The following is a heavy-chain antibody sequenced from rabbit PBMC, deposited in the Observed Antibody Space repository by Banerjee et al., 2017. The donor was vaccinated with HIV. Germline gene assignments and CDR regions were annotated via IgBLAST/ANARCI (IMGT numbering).Heavy chain of an antibody. CDR2: IYIDSSET. D-gene: IGHD1-1*01. CDR1: GFDLSTYYY. CDR3: ARSSVGDINRFGL. Sequence: QEQLEESGGGLVKPGGTLTLTCKASGFDLSTYYYMCWVRQAPGKGLEWIGCIYIDSSETWYASWAKGRFTISKTSSTTVTLQMNSLTTADTATYFCARSSVGDINRFGLWGQGTLVTVS. V-gene: IGHV1S45*01. J-gene: IGHJ2*01.